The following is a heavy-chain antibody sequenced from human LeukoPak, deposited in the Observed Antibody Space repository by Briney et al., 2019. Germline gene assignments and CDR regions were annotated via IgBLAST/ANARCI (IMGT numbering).Heavy chain of an antibody. V-gene: IGHV1-69*01. CDR1: GGTFSSYA. CDR2: IIPIFGTA. J-gene: IGHJ4*02. Sequence: SVKVSCKASGGTFSSYAISWVRQAPGQGLEWMGGIIPIFGTANYAQEFQGRVTITADESTSTAYMELSSLRSEDTAVYYCARDHHWGSGSYYSYTHWGQGTLVTVSS. CDR3: ARDHHWGSGSYYSYTH. D-gene: IGHD3-10*01.